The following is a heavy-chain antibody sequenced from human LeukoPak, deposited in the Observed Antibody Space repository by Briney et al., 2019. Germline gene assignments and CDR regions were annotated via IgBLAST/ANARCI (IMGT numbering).Heavy chain of an antibody. CDR1: GYSFTSYW. CDR2: IYPGDSDT. CDR3: ARRTTANGRAGYFDY. D-gene: IGHD5-24*01. J-gene: IGHJ4*02. V-gene: IGHV5-51*01. Sequence: GESLKISCKGSGYSFTSYWIGWVRQMPGKGLEWMGIIYPGDSDTRYSPSFQGQVTISADKSISTAYLQWSSLKASDTAMYYCARRTTANGRAGYFDYWGQGTLVTVSS.